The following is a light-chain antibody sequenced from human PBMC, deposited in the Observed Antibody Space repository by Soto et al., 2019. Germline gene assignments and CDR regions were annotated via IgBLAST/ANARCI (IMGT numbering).Light chain of an antibody. Sequence: DIHMTQSPSTLSASVGDRVTITCRASQSVSYWLAWYQQKPGKARKLLIHDASSLESGVPSRFRGGGSGQEFTLTISGLQPDDFATYYCQQYGFSFGPGTKVEMK. J-gene: IGKJ3*01. V-gene: IGKV1-5*01. CDR1: QSVSYW. CDR2: DAS. CDR3: QQYGFS.